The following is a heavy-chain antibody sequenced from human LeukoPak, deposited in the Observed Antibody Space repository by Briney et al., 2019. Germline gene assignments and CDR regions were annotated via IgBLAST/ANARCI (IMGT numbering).Heavy chain of an antibody. J-gene: IGHJ6*02. D-gene: IGHD4/OR15-4a*01. Sequence: SVKVSCKTSGDTFSSSAITWVRQAPGQGLEWMGRIIPVLNITSYAQKFQGRVTITADTSTSTVYMELSSLRSEETAVYYCARDQGLTAPPPYGLDVWGQGTTVIVSS. V-gene: IGHV1-69*04. CDR3: ARDQGLTAPPPYGLDV. CDR1: GDTFSSSA. CDR2: IIPVLNIT.